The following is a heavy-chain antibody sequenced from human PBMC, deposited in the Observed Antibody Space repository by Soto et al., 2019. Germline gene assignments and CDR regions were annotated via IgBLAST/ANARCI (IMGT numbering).Heavy chain of an antibody. CDR1: GGSISSSNW. J-gene: IGHJ5*02. D-gene: IGHD3-10*01. Sequence: SETLSLTCAVSGGSISSSNWWSWVRQPPGKGLEGIGEIYHSGSSNYNPALMSRVTVTVDKSKNQLSVKLTSVTAAATAADYFARTIGRGVISRGWLYPWGKANLVTVYS. CDR3: ARTIGRGVISRGWLYP. V-gene: IGHV4-4*02. CDR2: IYHSGSS.